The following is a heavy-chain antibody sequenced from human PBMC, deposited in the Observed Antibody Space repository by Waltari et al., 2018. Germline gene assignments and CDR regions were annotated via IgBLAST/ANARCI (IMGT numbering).Heavy chain of an antibody. J-gene: IGHJ4*02. CDR1: GFTFSRYW. CDR2: IIPIFGTA. Sequence: VQLVESGGGLVQPGGSLRLSCAASGFTFSRYWMSWVRQAPGKGLEWMGGIIPIFGTANYAQKFQGRVTITTDESTSTAYMELSSLRSEDTAVYYCARGVGVFYSFDYWGQGTLVTVSS. CDR3: ARGVGVFYSFDY. V-gene: IGHV1-69*01. D-gene: IGHD1-26*01.